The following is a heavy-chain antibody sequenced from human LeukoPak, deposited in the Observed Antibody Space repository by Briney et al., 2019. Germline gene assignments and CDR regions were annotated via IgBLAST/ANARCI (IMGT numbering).Heavy chain of an antibody. D-gene: IGHD3-9*01. CDR2: ISAYNGNT. CDR3: VRGHYDILTGSPGYVY. CDR1: GYTFTSYG. Sequence: ASVKVSCKASGYTFTSYGISWVRQAPGQGLEWMGWISAYNGNTNYAQKLQGRVTMTTDTSTSTAYMELRSLRSDDTAVYYCVRGHYDILTGSPGYVYWGQGTLVTVSS. J-gene: IGHJ4*02. V-gene: IGHV1-18*01.